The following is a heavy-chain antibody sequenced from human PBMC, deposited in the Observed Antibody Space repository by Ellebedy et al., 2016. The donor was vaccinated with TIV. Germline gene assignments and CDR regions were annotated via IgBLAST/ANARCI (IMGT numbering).Heavy chain of an antibody. CDR2: ICSSSSTI. CDR3: ARGGGSGSGDCWAFDY. V-gene: IGHV3-48*01. D-gene: IGHD2-21*02. J-gene: IGHJ4*02. Sequence: GESLKISCVASGFTFSTYSMNWVRQAPGKGLEWVSYICSSSSTIYYAVSVKGRFTVSRDNAKNSLYLQMNSLRAEDTAVYYCARGGGSGSGDCWAFDYWGQGTRVTVSS. CDR1: GFTFSTYS.